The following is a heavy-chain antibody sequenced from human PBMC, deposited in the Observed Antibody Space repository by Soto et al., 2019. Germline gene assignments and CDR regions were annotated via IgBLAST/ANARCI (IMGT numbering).Heavy chain of an antibody. Sequence: SETLSLTCIVSGESISSSSYYWGWIRQPPGKGLEWIGSIYHSGRTYYNPSLKSRVSISIDTAKNQFSLKLSSVTAADTALYYCARQRTTVVTQAYFDYWGQGALVTVSS. CDR2: IYHSGRT. J-gene: IGHJ4*02. CDR3: ARQRTTVVTQAYFDY. D-gene: IGHD2-21*02. CDR1: GESISSSSYY. V-gene: IGHV4-39*01.